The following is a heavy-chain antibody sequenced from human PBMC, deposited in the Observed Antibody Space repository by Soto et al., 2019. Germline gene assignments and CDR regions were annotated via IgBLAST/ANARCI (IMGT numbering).Heavy chain of an antibody. D-gene: IGHD3-9*01. CDR1: GFSLSTSGVG. J-gene: IGHJ5*02. Sequence: QITLKESGPTLVKPTQTLTLTCTFSGFSLSTSGVGVGWIRQSPGKALESLALIYWDDDKRYRPSLKSRLTINKDTSKNQVVLTMDNMDPVDTGTYYCAHRREHNTDWSVGWFDPWGQGILVTVSS. CDR3: AHRREHNTDWSVGWFDP. CDR2: IYWDDDK. V-gene: IGHV2-5*02.